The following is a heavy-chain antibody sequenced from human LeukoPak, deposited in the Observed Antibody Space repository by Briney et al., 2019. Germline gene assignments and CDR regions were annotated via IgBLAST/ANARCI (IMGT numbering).Heavy chain of an antibody. J-gene: IGHJ4*02. CDR2: IWYDGSNK. CDR3: ARDLYDNLTGANYYFDY. Sequence: GGSLRLSCAASGSTFNRFAMHWVRQAPGKGLEWVAVIWYDGSNKYYADSVKGRFTISRDNSKNTLYLQMNSLRAEDTAVYYCARDLYDNLTGANYYFDYWGQGTLVTVSS. CDR1: GSTFNRFA. D-gene: IGHD3-9*01. V-gene: IGHV3-33*08.